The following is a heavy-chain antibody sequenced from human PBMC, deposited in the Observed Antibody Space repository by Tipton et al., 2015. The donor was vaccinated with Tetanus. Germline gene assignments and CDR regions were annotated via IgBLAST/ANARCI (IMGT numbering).Heavy chain of an antibody. D-gene: IGHD6-19*01. Sequence: SLRLSCAASGFTLRRYGMHWVRQAPGKGLEWVSVMYSGGDTYYVDSVKGRFSISRDNAKNTLYLQMNSLRVEDTAVYYCVRDGGSSGWLAYWGQGTLVTVSS. V-gene: IGHV3-53*01. CDR1: GFTLRRYG. CDR2: MYSGGDT. J-gene: IGHJ4*02. CDR3: VRDGGSSGWLAY.